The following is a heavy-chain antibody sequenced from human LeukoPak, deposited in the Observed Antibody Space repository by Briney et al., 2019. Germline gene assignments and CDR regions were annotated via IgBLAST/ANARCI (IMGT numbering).Heavy chain of an antibody. CDR3: AKDPSFRPGYFDY. V-gene: IGHV4-4*07. Sequence: SETLSLTCTVSGGSISSYYWSWIRQPAGKGLEWIGRIYTSGSTNSKPSLKTRVTMSVDTSKNQCSLKRSSVTAADTAVYYCAKDPSFRPGYFDYWGQGTLVTVSS. CDR1: GGSISSYY. J-gene: IGHJ4*02. CDR2: IYTSGST.